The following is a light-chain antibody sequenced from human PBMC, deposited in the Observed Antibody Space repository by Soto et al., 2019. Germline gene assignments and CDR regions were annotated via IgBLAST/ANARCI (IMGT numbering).Light chain of an antibody. Sequence: MTQSASFLSESVGDKVTIKCRATESVSKWLAWYQETPGNPHRPLIYDGSTLESGVPSRFSGSGSGTEFTLTISSLQADDFATYYCLQDFNYPITFGQGTRLEIK. J-gene: IGKJ5*01. V-gene: IGKV1-5*01. CDR1: ESVSKW. CDR3: LQDFNYPIT. CDR2: DGS.